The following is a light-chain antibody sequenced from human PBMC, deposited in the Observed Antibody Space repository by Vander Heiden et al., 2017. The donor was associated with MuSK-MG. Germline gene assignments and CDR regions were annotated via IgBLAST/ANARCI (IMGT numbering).Light chain of an antibody. J-gene: IGKJ2*01. CDR3: QQYSSFYT. V-gene: IGKV1-5*01. CDR2: DVS. Sequence: DIQMTQSPSTLSASVGDRVTITCRASQSITNWLAWYQQKPGTAPKGLISDVSALESGVPARFSGSESGTEFTLTISSLQPDYSSTYYCQQYSSFYTFGQGTKLEIK. CDR1: QSITNW.